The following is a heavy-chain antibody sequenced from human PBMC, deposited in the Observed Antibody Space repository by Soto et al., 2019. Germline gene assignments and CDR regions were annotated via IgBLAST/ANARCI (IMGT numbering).Heavy chain of an antibody. CDR3: GGLYSYGQESAFDI. V-gene: IGHV3-48*02. CDR1: GFPFGDFG. CDR2: ISSSSSTI. Sequence: GGSLRLSCAASGFPFGDFGMRWLRQAPGKGLEWVSYISSSSSTIYYADSVKGRFTISRDNAKNSLYQQMNSLRDEDTAVYYGGGLYSYGQESAFDIWGRGTMGTVSS. D-gene: IGHD5-18*01. J-gene: IGHJ3*02.